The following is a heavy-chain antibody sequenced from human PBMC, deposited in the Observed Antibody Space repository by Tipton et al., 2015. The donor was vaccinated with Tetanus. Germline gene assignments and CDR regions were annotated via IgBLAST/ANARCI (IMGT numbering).Heavy chain of an antibody. CDR2: ISSDGSNK. CDR3: ARDRGGSGSYVLGL. D-gene: IGHD3-10*01. CDR1: GFTFRTSA. V-gene: IGHV3-30-3*01. Sequence: SLRLSCAASGFTFRTSAIHWVRQAPGKGLEWVAVISSDGSNKYYADSVKGRFTISRDNSKNTLYLQMNSLRPEDTAVYYCARDRGGSGSYVLGLWGQGTLVTVSS. J-gene: IGHJ4*02.